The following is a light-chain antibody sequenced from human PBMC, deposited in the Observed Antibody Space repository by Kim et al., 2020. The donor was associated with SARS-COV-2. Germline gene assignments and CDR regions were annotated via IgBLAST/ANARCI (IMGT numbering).Light chain of an antibody. CDR1: QTVNAY. V-gene: IGKV1-39*01. J-gene: IGKJ2*01. Sequence: DIQMTQSPSSLSASVGDRVTITCRSSQTVNAYLNWYQQRTGTAPNLLIFGASTLHGGVPSRFSGSGSGTDFTLVINNVQPEDSATYYCQQSFSRRYTFGQGTKLAI. CDR3: QQSFSRRYT. CDR2: GAS.